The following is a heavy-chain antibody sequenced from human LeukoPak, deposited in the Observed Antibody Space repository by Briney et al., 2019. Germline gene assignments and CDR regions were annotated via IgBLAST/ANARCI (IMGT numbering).Heavy chain of an antibody. V-gene: IGHV1-69*13. J-gene: IGHJ5*02. Sequence: SVKVSCKASGGTFSSYAISWVRQAPGQGLEWMGGIIPIFGTANYAQKFQGRVTITADESTSTAYMELSSLGSEDTAVYYCATPSVSNYGVWWFDPWGQGTLVTVSS. D-gene: IGHD4-11*01. CDR1: GGTFSSYA. CDR3: ATPSVSNYGVWWFDP. CDR2: IIPIFGTA.